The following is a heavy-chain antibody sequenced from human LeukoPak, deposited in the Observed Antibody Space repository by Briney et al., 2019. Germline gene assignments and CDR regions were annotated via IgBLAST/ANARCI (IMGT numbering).Heavy chain of an antibody. CDR3: AGAHPADFDL. CDR2: IRADGGVT. Sequence: GGSLRLSCVASGFTFTNYWIHWVRQAPGEGLVWVSRIRADGGVTNYTDSVEGRFTVSRDNAQNAAYLQMNNLRTDDTAVYYCAGAHPADFDLWGRGTLVAVSS. CDR1: GFTFTNYW. V-gene: IGHV3-74*01. J-gene: IGHJ2*01.